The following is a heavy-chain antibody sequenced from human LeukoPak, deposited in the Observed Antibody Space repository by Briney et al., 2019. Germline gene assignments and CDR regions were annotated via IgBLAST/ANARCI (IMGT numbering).Heavy chain of an antibody. CDR3: ARDRRYCSGGSCYSGLGY. J-gene: IGHJ4*02. D-gene: IGHD2-15*01. V-gene: IGHV1-2*02. CDR1: GYTFTGCY. CDR2: INPNSGGT. Sequence: GASVKVSCKASGYTFTGCYMHWVRQAPGQGLEWMGWINPNSGGTNYAQKFQGRVTMTRDTSISTAYMELSRLRSDDTAVYYCARDRRYCSGGSCYSGLGYWGQGTLVTVSS.